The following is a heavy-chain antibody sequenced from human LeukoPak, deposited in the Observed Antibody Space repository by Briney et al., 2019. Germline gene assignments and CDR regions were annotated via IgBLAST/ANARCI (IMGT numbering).Heavy chain of an antibody. CDR1: GFTFSSYA. J-gene: IGHJ6*02. CDR3: AKDSESIGYYGMDV. CDR2: ISGSGGST. Sequence: GGSLRLSCAASGFTFSSYAMSWVRQAPGKGLEWVSAISGSGGSTYYADSVKGRFTISRDNAKNSLYLQMNSLRAEDTALYYCAKDSESIGYYGMDVWGQGTTVTVSS. D-gene: IGHD1-26*01. V-gene: IGHV3-23*01.